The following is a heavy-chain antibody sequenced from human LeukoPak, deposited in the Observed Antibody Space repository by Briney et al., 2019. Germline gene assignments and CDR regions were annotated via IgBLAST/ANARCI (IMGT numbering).Heavy chain of an antibody. J-gene: IGHJ4*02. CDR2: IIPIFGIA. CDR1: GGTFSSYA. CDR3: AGARFSGSYSFDY. Sequence: ASVKVSCKASGGTFSSYAISWVRQAPGQGLEWMGRIIPIFGIANYAQKFQGRVTITADKYTSTAYMELSSLRSEDTAVYYCAGARFSGSYSFDYWGRGTLVTVSS. V-gene: IGHV1-69*04. D-gene: IGHD1-26*01.